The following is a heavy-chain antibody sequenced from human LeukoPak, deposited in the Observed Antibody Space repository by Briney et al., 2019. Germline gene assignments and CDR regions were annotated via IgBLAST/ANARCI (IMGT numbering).Heavy chain of an antibody. CDR1: GFTFSSYE. CDR2: ISSSGSTI. J-gene: IGHJ3*02. Sequence: GGSLRLSCAASGFTFSSYEMNWVRQAPGKGLEWVSYISSSGSTIYYADSVKGRFTISRDNAKNSLYLQMNSLRAEDTAVYYCARGKHNPGSAFDIWGQGTMLTVSS. CDR3: ARGKHNPGSAFDI. D-gene: IGHD5-24*01. V-gene: IGHV3-48*03.